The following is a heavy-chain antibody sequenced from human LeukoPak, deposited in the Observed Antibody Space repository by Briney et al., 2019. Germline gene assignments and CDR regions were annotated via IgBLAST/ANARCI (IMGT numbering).Heavy chain of an antibody. CDR2: ISGSGGST. CDR3: AKDLNWEEREWLLYQSFDY. D-gene: IGHD3-3*01. J-gene: IGHJ4*02. V-gene: IGHV3-23*01. CDR1: GFTFSSYA. Sequence: PGGSLRLSCAASGFTFSSYAMSWVRQAPGKGPEWVSAISGSGGSTYYADSVKGRFTISRDNSKNTLYLQMNSLRAEDTAVYYCAKDLNWEEREWLLYQSFDYWGQGTLVTVSS.